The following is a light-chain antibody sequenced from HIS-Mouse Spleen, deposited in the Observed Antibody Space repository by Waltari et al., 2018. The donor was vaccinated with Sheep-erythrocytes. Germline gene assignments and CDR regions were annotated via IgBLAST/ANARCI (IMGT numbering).Light chain of an antibody. CDR1: SSYFGSYNL. V-gene: IGLV2-23*01. CDR3: CSYAGSSTPWV. CDR2: EGS. Sequence: QSALTQPASVSGSPGQSITISCTGTSSYFGSYNLVSWYQQHPGKAPKLMIYEGSKRPSGVSNRFSGSKSGNTASLTISGLQAEDEADYYCCSYAGSSTPWVFGGGTKLTVL. J-gene: IGLJ3*02.